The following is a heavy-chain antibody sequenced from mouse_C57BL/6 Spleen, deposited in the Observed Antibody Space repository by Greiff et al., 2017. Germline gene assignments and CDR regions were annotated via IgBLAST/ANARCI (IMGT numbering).Heavy chain of an antibody. CDR3: GVTAVGGGYALDY. D-gene: IGHD1-1*01. Sequence: QVQLQESGAELASPGASVTLSCKASGYTFTDHIMNWVKKRPGQGLEWIGGIYPVSGETNYNKKFMGKATFTVDRSSSTVYMVLNSLTSEDSAVYYCGVTAVGGGYALDYWGQGTSVTVSS. J-gene: IGHJ4*01. V-gene: IGHV1-11*01. CDR2: IYPVSGET. CDR1: GYTFTDHI.